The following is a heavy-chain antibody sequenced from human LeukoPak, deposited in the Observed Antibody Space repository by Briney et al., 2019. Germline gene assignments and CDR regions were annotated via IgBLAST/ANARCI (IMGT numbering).Heavy chain of an antibody. Sequence: ASVKVSCKASGYTFTGYYMHWVRQAPGQGLEWMGWINPNSGGTNYAQKFQGRVTMTRDTSISTAYMELSRLRSDDTAVYYRARGRTTENWFDPWGQGTLVTVSS. CDR3: ARGRTTENWFDP. CDR2: INPNSGGT. V-gene: IGHV1-2*02. D-gene: IGHD4-17*01. CDR1: GYTFTGYY. J-gene: IGHJ5*02.